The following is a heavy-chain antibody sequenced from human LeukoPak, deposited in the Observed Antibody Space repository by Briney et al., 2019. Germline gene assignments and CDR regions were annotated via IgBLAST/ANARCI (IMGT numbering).Heavy chain of an antibody. Sequence: GASVKVSCKASGYTFTGYYMRWVRQAPGQGLEWMGWINPNSGGTNYAQKFQGRVTMTRDTSISTAYMELSRLRSDDTAVYYCARDIGSADAFDIWGQGTMVTVSS. V-gene: IGHV1-2*02. CDR3: ARDIGSADAFDI. D-gene: IGHD3-10*01. J-gene: IGHJ3*02. CDR1: GYTFTGYY. CDR2: INPNSGGT.